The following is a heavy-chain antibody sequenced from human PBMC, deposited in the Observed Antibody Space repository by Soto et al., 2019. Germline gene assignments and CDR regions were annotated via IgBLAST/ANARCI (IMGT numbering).Heavy chain of an antibody. Sequence: SETLSLTCTVSGGSISSYYWSWIRQPPGKGLEWIGYIYYSVSTNYNPSLKSRVTISVDTSKNQFSLKLSSVTAADTAVYYCARQVYDYVWGSSSKDPLHNYYFDYWGQATLVTVS. CDR1: GGSISSYY. CDR3: ARQVYDYVWGSSSKDPLHNYYFDY. J-gene: IGHJ4*02. D-gene: IGHD3-16*01. V-gene: IGHV4-59*01. CDR2: IYYSVST.